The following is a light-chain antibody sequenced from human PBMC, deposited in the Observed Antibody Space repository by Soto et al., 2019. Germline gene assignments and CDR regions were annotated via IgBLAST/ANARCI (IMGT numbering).Light chain of an antibody. CDR1: QSITNW. CDR3: QQYDSYSLT. Sequence: DIQMTQSPSTLSAYVGDRVTITCRASQSITNWLAWYQQKPGIAPKLLIYQASSLEPGVPSRFSGSGSGTEFTLTISSLQPDDFATYYCQQYDSYSLTFGGGTKVDIK. J-gene: IGKJ4*01. V-gene: IGKV1-5*03. CDR2: QAS.